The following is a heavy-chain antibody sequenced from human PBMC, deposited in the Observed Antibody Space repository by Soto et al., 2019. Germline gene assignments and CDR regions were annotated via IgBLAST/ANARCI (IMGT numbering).Heavy chain of an antibody. V-gene: IGHV4-34*01. Sequence: SETLSLTCAVYGGSFSGYYWSWIRQPPGKGLEWIGEINHSGSTNYNPSLKSRVTISVDTSKIQFSLKLSSVTAADTAVYYCAVAAADNWFDPWGQGTLVTVSS. J-gene: IGHJ5*02. CDR2: INHSGST. CDR3: AVAAADNWFDP. D-gene: IGHD6-13*01. CDR1: GGSFSGYY.